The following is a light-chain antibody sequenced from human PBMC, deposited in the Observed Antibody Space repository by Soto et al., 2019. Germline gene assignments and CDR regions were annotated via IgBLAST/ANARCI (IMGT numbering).Light chain of an antibody. CDR2: GAS. V-gene: IGKV3D-7*01. Sequence: PGERVTLSCRASQSVSSSYITWYPQKPGQAPLLLIYGASTRATSIPARFSGSGSGTDCTLSISRLQPEDFAVYYGQQDDNLRGTFGGGTKVEIK. CDR1: QSVSSSY. CDR3: QQDDNLRGT. J-gene: IGKJ4*01.